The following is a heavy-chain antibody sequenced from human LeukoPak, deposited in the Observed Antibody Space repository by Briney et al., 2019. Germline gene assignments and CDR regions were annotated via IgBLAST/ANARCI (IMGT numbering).Heavy chain of an antibody. CDR1: GFTFSSYA. CDR2: ISGSGGST. D-gene: IGHD6-13*01. CDR3: AKDPGSSWLEGYFQH. Sequence: GGSLRLSCAASGFTFSSYAMSWVRQAPGEGLEWVSAISGSGGSTYYPDSVKGRFTISRDNSKNTLYLQMNSLRAEDTAVYYCAKDPGSSWLEGYFQHWGQGTLVTVSS. J-gene: IGHJ1*01. V-gene: IGHV3-23*01.